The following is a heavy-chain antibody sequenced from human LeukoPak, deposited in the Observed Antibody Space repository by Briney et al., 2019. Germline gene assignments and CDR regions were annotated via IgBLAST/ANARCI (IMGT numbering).Heavy chain of an antibody. CDR1: GYTFTSYG. CDR2: ISAYNGNT. V-gene: IGHV1-18*01. CDR3: ARNKYCSTPSCNPNYRAV. D-gene: IGHD2-2*01. J-gene: IGHJ6*03. Sequence: ASVKVSCKASGYTFTSYGISWLRQAPGQGLEWMGWISAYNGNTNYAQKLQGRVTMTTDTSTSTAYMELGSLRSDGTAVYYCARNKYCSTPSCNPNYRAVGAKGTTATVPS.